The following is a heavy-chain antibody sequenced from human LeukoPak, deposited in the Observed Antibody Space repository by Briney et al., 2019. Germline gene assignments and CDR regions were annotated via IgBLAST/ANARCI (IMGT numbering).Heavy chain of an antibody. CDR2: IHAGGDPT. CDR3: ARDPNGDYIGAFDF. D-gene: IGHD4-17*01. CDR1: GFTFRNFA. Sequence: PGGSLRLSCIASGFTFRNFAMMWVRQAPGKGLEWVSAIHAGGDPTVYADAVRGRFTISRDNSNNALYLQMNELRADDTAVYYCARDPNGDYIGAFDFWGQGTMVTVS. J-gene: IGHJ3*01. V-gene: IGHV3-23*01.